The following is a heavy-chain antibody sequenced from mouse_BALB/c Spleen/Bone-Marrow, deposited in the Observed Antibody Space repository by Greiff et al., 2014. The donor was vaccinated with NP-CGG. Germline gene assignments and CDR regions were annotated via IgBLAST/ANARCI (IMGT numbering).Heavy chain of an antibody. CDR2: ISSGSSTI. J-gene: IGHJ3*01. Sequence: EVQLVEFGGGLVQPGGSRKLSCAASGFTFSSFGMHWVRQAPEKGLEWVAYISSGSSTIYYADTVKGRFTISRDNPKNTLFLQMTSLRSEDTAMYYCARGAARATWFAYWGQGTLVTVSA. CDR3: ARGAARATWFAY. CDR1: GFTFSSFG. D-gene: IGHD3-1*01. V-gene: IGHV5-17*02.